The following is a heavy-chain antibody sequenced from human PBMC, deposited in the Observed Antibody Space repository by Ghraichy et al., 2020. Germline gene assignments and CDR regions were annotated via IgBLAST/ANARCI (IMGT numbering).Heavy chain of an antibody. V-gene: IGHV3-23*01. CDR2: ISGSGGST. Sequence: GGSLRLSCAASGFTFSSYAMSWVRQAPGKGLEWVSAISGSGGSTYYADSVKGRFTISRDNSKNTLYLQMNSLRAEDTAVYYCAKDHYDILTGYPGRGAFDIWDQGTMVTVSS. CDR3: AKDHYDILTGYPGRGAFDI. CDR1: GFTFSSYA. D-gene: IGHD3-9*01. J-gene: IGHJ3*02.